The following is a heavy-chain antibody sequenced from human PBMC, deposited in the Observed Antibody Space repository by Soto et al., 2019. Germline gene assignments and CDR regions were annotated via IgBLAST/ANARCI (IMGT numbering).Heavy chain of an antibody. Sequence: QLQLQESGSGLVKPSQTLSLTCAVSGGSISSGGYSWIWIRQPPGKGLEWIGYIYHSGYTYYNPSLKSRVTRSVDRSKNQFSLKLSSVTAADTAVYYCARAHYGDYGYGMDVWGQGTTVTVSS. D-gene: IGHD4-17*01. V-gene: IGHV4-30-2*01. J-gene: IGHJ6*02. CDR1: GGSISSGGYS. CDR2: IYHSGYT. CDR3: ARAHYGDYGYGMDV.